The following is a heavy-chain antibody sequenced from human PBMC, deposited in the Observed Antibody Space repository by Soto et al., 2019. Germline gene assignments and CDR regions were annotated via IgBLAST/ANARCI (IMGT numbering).Heavy chain of an antibody. CDR3: ARSGARPGDYYYGMDV. Sequence: QVQLVQSGAKVKKPGSSVKVSCKASGGTFSSYAISWVRQAPGQGLESMGGFIPIFGTANYAQKFQGRVTITADESTSTAYMELNSQRSEDTAVYYCARSGARPGDYYYGMDVWGHGTTVTVSS. CDR2: FIPIFGTA. J-gene: IGHJ6*02. CDR1: GGTFSSYA. V-gene: IGHV1-69*12. D-gene: IGHD3-10*01.